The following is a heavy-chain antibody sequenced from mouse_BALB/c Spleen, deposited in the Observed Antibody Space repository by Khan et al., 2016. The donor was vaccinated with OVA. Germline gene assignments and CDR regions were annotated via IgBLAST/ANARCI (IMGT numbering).Heavy chain of an antibody. Sequence: EVELVESGGGLVQPGGSRKLSCVASGFTFSSYGMHWVRQAPEKGLEWVAYISGDSNTIYYADTVKGRFTISRDNPKNTLFLQMTSLMSEDTARYLCATSYFYWYYFDYWGPGTTRTVSS. CDR1: GFTFSSYG. CDR3: ATSYFYWYYFDY. CDR2: ISGDSNTI. J-gene: IGHJ2*01. V-gene: IGHV5-17*02. D-gene: IGHD1-1*01.